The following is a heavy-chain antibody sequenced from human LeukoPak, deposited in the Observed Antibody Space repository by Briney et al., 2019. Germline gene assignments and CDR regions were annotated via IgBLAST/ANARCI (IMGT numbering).Heavy chain of an antibody. CDR1: GGSFSGYY. V-gene: IGHV4-34*09. CDR2: IYYSGST. J-gene: IGHJ4*02. CDR3: AREADYGDSYYFDY. D-gene: IGHD4-17*01. Sequence: SETLSLTCAVYGGSFSGYYWSWIRQPPGKGLEWIGYIYYSGSTYYNPSLKSRVTISVDTSKNQFSLKLSSVTAADTAVYYCAREADYGDSYYFDYWGQGTLVTVSS.